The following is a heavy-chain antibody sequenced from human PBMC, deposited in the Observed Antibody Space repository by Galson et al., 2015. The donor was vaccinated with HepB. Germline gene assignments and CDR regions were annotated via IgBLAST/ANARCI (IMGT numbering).Heavy chain of an antibody. J-gene: IGHJ1*01. D-gene: IGHD3-22*01. CDR3: ARDRGEYYYDSSGFQH. V-gene: IGHV3-21*04. Sequence: SLRLSCAVSGFTFSTYSMNWVRQAPGKGLEWVSSISSSSTYKYYADSVKGRFTISRDNAKNSLYLQMNSLRAEDTAVYYCARDRGEYYYDSSGFQHWGQGTLVTVSS. CDR1: GFTFSTYS. CDR2: ISSSSTYK.